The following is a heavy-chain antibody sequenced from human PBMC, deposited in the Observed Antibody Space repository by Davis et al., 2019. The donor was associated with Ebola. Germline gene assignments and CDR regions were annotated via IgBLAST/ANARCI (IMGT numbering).Heavy chain of an antibody. Sequence: AASVKVSCKASGGTFTTYVISWVRQAPGQGLEWMGGIIPIFGTPNFAQKFQGRVTIIADESTSTAYMELSSLRSEDTAVYYCARAQFPTTSDYWGQGTLVTVSS. CDR2: IIPIFGTP. J-gene: IGHJ4*02. CDR3: ARAQFPTTSDY. V-gene: IGHV1-69*13. D-gene: IGHD1-1*01. CDR1: GGTFTTYV.